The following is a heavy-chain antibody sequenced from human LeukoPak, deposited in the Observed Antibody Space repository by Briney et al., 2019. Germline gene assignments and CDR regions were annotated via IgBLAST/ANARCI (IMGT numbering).Heavy chain of an antibody. Sequence: GGSLRLSCAASGFTFSSYSMNWVRQAPGKGLEWVSSISSSSSYIYYADSVKGRFTIPRDNAKNSLYLQMNSLRAEDTAVYYCARERGRAGDYWGQGTPVTVSS. V-gene: IGHV3-21*01. D-gene: IGHD6-19*01. J-gene: IGHJ4*02. CDR3: ARERGRAGDY. CDR1: GFTFSSYS. CDR2: ISSSSSYI.